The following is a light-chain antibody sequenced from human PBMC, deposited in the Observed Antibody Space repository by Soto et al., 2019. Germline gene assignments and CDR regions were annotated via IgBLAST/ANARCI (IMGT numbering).Light chain of an antibody. CDR1: QSVSTY. CDR2: DAS. Sequence: EIVLTQSPATLSLSPGERATLSCRASQSVSTYLAWYQQKPGQAPRLLIYDASNRATGIPARFSGSGSGTDFTLTISSLEPEDFAVYYCQQRTNWVAFGQGTKVQLK. J-gene: IGKJ1*01. V-gene: IGKV3-11*01. CDR3: QQRTNWVA.